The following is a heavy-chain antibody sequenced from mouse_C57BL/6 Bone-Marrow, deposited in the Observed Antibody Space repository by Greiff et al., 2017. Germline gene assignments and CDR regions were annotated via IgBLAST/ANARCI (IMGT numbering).Heavy chain of an antibody. Sequence: DVKLVESGGDLVKPGGSLKLSCAASGFTFSSYGMSWVRQTPDKRLEWVATISSGGSYTYYPDSVKGRFTISRDNAKNTLYLQMSSLKSEDTAMYYCARHGGYFAWFAYWGQGTLVTVSA. CDR1: GFTFSSYG. CDR2: ISSGGSYT. J-gene: IGHJ3*01. D-gene: IGHD2-3*01. V-gene: IGHV5-6*02. CDR3: ARHGGYFAWFAY.